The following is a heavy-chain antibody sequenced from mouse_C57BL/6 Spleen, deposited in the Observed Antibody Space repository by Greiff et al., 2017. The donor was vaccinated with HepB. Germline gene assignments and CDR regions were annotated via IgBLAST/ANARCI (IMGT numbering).Heavy chain of an antibody. V-gene: IGHV5-6*01. D-gene: IGHD2-2*01. J-gene: IGHJ2*01. CDR1: GFTFSSYG. CDR3: ARYSTMVTTWVDY. Sequence: EVQGVESGGDLVKPGGSLKLSCAASGFTFSSYGMSWVRQTPDKRLEWVATISSGGSYTYYPDSLKGRFTISRDNAKNTLYLQMSSLKSEDTAMYDCARYSTMVTTWVDYWGQGTTLTVSS. CDR2: ISSGGSYT.